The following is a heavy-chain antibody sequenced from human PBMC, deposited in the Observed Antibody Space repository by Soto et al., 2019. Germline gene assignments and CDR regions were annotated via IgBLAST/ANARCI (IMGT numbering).Heavy chain of an antibody. J-gene: IGHJ4*02. D-gene: IGHD3-22*01. CDR2: ISSSSSYM. V-gene: IGHV3-21*01. CDR1: GFTFSSYS. Sequence: GGSLRRSCAASGFTFSSYSMNSVRQAPGKALEWVSSISSSSSYMYYAHSVKGRFTISRDNAKNSLYLQMNRLRAEDPAVSYCAREPHYDSSGLDYCGQGTLVTVSS. CDR3: AREPHYDSSGLDY.